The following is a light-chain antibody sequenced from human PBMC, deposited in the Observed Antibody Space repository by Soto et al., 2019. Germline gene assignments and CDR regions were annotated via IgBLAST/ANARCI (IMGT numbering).Light chain of an antibody. CDR3: QQYGGSPRT. CDR2: GAS. Sequence: ELVLTQSPGTLSLSPGERATLSCRASQSVSSNYLAWYQQKSGQAPRLLIYGASSRATGIPDRFSGSGSGTDFTLTISGLEPEDFAVYYCQQYGGSPRTFGQGTKVDIK. CDR1: QSVSSNY. J-gene: IGKJ1*01. V-gene: IGKV3-20*01.